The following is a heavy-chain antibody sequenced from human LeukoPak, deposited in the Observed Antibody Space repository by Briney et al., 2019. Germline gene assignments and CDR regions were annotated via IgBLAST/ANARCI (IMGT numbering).Heavy chain of an antibody. CDR3: ARMDDYTNYYFDY. CDR1: GFTFSAHA. V-gene: IGHV3-30*03. Sequence: GGSLRLSCAVSGFTFSAHAMHWVRQAPGKGLEWVTAISTDGSGKHYAESVKGRFTISRDNAKNTVDLQMGSLRPEDMGVYFCARMDDYTNYYFDYWGQGTMVTVSS. CDR2: ISTDGSGK. J-gene: IGHJ4*02. D-gene: IGHD4-11*01.